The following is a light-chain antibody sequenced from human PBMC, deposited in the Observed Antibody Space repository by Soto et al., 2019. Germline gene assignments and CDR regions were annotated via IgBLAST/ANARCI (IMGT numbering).Light chain of an antibody. CDR2: DAS. Sequence: IQMTQSPSTLSASVRNTVTITCRASQSISNYLAWYQHKPGKAPXLLIYDASSLESGVPSRCSVSGSGTEFTLTISSMQPDYLASYYCRQYNSWTFGQGTKVDIK. CDR3: RQYNSWT. J-gene: IGKJ1*01. CDR1: QSISNY. V-gene: IGKV1-5*01.